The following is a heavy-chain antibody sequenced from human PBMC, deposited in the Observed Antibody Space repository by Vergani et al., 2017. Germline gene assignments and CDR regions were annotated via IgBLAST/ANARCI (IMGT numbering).Heavy chain of an antibody. CDR1: GFTFGDYA. J-gene: IGHJ6*03. CDR2: IRSKAFGGTA. V-gene: IGHV3-49*03. D-gene: IGHD1-26*01. CDR3: TRVGATTYYYYYMDV. Sequence: VQLVESGGGLVQPGRSLRLSCTASGFTFGDYAMSWFRQAPGKGLEWVGFIRSKAFGGTAENAASVKGRITISRDDSKSIAYLQMNSLKAEDTAVYYCTRVGATTYYYYYMDVWGRGTTVTVSS.